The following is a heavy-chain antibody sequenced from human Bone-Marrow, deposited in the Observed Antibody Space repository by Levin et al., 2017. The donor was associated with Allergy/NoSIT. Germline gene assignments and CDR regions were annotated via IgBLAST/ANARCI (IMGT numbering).Heavy chain of an antibody. J-gene: IGHJ3*02. D-gene: IGHD5-18*01. Sequence: GGSLRLSCAASAFTFSDHYMDWVRQAPGKGLEWIGRIRAKAHSYTTEYAASVKGRFIISRDDSKSSLYLQMKSLKTEDTAVYYCARLSRYTYGYDGFDIWGQGTTVTVSP. CDR3: ARLSRYTYGYDGFDI. CDR1: AFTFSDHY. V-gene: IGHV3-72*01. CDR2: IRAKAHSYTT.